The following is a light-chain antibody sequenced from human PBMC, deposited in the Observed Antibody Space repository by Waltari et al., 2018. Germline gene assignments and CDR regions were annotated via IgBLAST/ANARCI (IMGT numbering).Light chain of an antibody. CDR3: HSADYSGAFRV. Sequence: SYELTQQPSVSVSPGQTARNTCSGDALTKQFTDWYQQKPGQSPTLLIYKDTERRPGIPERFSGSSSGTTVTLTISGVQAEDESDYYCHSADYSGAFRVFGGGTKLIVV. CDR1: ALTKQF. J-gene: IGLJ2*01. CDR2: KDT. V-gene: IGLV3-25*03.